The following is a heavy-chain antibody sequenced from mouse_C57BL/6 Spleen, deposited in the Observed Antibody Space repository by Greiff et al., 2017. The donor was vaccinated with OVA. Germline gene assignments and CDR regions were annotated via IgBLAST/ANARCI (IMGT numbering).Heavy chain of an antibody. CDR2: IHPNSGST. Sequence: VQLQQPGAELVKPGASVTLSCKASGYTFTSYWMHWVKQRPGQGLEWIGMIHPNSGSTNYNEKFKSKATLTVDKSSSTAYMQLSILTSADSAVYYSARGNKVTRLLDVWGTRTTVTVSS. V-gene: IGHV1-64*01. J-gene: IGHJ1*03. D-gene: IGHD2-13*01. CDR1: GYTFTSYW. CDR3: ARGNKVTRLLDV.